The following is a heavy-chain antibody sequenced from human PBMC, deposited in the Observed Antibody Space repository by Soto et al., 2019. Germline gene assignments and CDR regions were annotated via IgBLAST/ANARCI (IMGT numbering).Heavy chain of an antibody. CDR3: ARDFERTGTTFRYYYYGMDV. J-gene: IGHJ6*02. Sequence: PGGSLRLSCAASEFTFSSYWMSWVRQAPGKGLEWVANIKQDGSEKYYVDSVKGRFTISRDNAKNSLYLQMNSLRAEDTAVYYCARDFERTGTTFRYYYYGMDVWGQRTTVTVSS. D-gene: IGHD1-7*01. CDR1: EFTFSSYW. V-gene: IGHV3-7*01. CDR2: IKQDGSEK.